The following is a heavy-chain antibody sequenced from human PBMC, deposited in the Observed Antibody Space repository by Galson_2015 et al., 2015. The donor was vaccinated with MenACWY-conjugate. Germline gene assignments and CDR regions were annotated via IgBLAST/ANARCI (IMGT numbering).Heavy chain of an antibody. J-gene: IGHJ3*02. Sequence: SETLSLTCTVSGGSISSRSHYWGWIRQPPGKGLEWIGSIYYTEDTYCNPSLMSRVTLSLDTSKNQVSLRLRSVTAGDTAVYYCARRSIGDAFDIWGQGTRVTVSS. CDR2: IYYTEDT. D-gene: IGHD1-26*01. CDR3: ARRSIGDAFDI. CDR1: GGSISSRSHY. V-gene: IGHV4-39*07.